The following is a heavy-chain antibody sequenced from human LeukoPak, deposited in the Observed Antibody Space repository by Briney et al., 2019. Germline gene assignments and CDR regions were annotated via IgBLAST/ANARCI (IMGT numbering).Heavy chain of an antibody. Sequence: PSETLSLTCTVSGGSISSGGYYWSWIRQPPGKGLEWIGEINHSGSTNYNPSLKSRVTISVDTSKNQFSLKLSSVTAADTAVYYCARVGITWYSSSWYWFDPWGQGTLVTVSS. D-gene: IGHD6-13*01. CDR1: GGSISSGGYY. CDR2: INHSGST. CDR3: ARVGITWYSSSWYWFDP. V-gene: IGHV4-39*07. J-gene: IGHJ5*02.